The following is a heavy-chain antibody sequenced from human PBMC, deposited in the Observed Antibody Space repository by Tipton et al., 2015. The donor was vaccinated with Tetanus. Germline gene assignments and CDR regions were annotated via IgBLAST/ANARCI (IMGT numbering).Heavy chain of an antibody. CDR2: IDRDGTTT. CDR3: ARGMAEASNCGGDCYSDY. CDR1: GFTFSNYG. V-gene: IGHV3-74*01. Sequence: SLRLSCAASGFTFSNYGMHWVRQAPGKGLVWVSRIDRDGTTTSYADSVKGRFTTSRDNAKNMLYLQMISLRAEDTAVYSCARGMAEASNCGGDCYSDYWGQGTLVTVSS. D-gene: IGHD2-21*02. J-gene: IGHJ4*02.